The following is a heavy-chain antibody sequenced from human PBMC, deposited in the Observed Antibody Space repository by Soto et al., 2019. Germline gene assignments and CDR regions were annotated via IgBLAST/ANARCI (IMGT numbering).Heavy chain of an antibody. Sequence: GESLKISCKGSGYSFTSYWISWVRQMPGKGLEWMGRIDPSDSYTNYSPSFQGHVTIPADKSISTAYLQWSSLKASDTAMYYCARTPPYCSSTSCYRINWFDPWGQGTLVTVSS. CDR2: IDPSDSYT. CDR1: GYSFTSYW. D-gene: IGHD2-2*01. CDR3: ARTPPYCSSTSCYRINWFDP. V-gene: IGHV5-10-1*01. J-gene: IGHJ5*02.